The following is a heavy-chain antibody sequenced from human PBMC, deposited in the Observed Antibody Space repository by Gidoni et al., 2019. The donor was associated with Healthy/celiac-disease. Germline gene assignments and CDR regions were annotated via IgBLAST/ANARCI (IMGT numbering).Heavy chain of an antibody. V-gene: IGHV3-48*03. CDR3: ASPGGVTTPYYYYGMDV. CDR1: GFTFSSYE. D-gene: IGHD4-17*01. CDR2: ISSSGSTI. J-gene: IGHJ6*02. Sequence: EVQLVESEGGLVQPGGSLRLSCAASGFTFSSYEMNWVRQAPGKGLEWVSYISSSGSTIYYADSVKGRFTISRDNAKNSLYLQMNSLRAEDTAVYYCASPGGVTTPYYYYGMDVWGQGTTVTVSS.